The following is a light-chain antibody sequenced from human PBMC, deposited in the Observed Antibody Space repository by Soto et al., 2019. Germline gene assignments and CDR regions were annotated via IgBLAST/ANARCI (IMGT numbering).Light chain of an antibody. Sequence: EIVLTQSPATLSLSPGDRATLSCRASQSVSNNYLAWYQQKPGLAPRLLIYDASYRANGIPDRFSGSGSGTDFTLTISRLEPEDFVVYYCQQYGSSPPLTFGGGTKVDIK. J-gene: IGKJ4*01. V-gene: IGKV3D-20*01. CDR3: QQYGSSPPLT. CDR1: QSVSNNY. CDR2: DAS.